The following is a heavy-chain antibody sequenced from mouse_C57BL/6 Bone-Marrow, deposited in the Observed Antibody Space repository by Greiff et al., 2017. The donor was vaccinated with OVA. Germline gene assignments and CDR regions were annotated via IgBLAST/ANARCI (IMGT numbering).Heavy chain of an antibody. Sequence: EVQRVESGGGLVKPGGSLKLSCAASGFTFSDYGMHWVRQAPEKGLEWVAYISSGSSTIYYADTVKGRFTISRDNAKNTLFLQMTSLRSEDTAMYYCANGNRGGIYAMDYWGQGTSVTVSS. D-gene: IGHD2-1*01. CDR3: ANGNRGGIYAMDY. CDR1: GFTFSDYG. J-gene: IGHJ4*01. V-gene: IGHV5-17*01. CDR2: ISSGSSTI.